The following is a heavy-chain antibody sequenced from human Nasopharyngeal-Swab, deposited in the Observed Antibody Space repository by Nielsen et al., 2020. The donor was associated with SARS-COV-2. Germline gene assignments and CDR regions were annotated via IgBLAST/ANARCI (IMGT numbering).Heavy chain of an antibody. J-gene: IGHJ4*02. Sequence: GGSLRLSCAASGFTFSSYSMNWVRQAPGKGLEWVSYISSSSSTIYYADSVKGRFTISRDNAKNSLYLQMSSMRDEDTAVYYCAREFEATGATYLDSWGLGTLVTVSS. CDR2: ISSSSSTI. D-gene: IGHD1-26*01. V-gene: IGHV3-48*02. CDR3: AREFEATGATYLDS. CDR1: GFTFSSYS.